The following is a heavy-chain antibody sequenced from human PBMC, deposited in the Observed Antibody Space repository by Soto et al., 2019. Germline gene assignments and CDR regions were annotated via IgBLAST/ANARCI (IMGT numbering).Heavy chain of an antibody. CDR2: IYYSGST. D-gene: IGHD5-12*01. Sequence: SETLSLTCTVSGGSISSGDYYWSWIRQPPGKGLEWIGYIYYSGSTYYNPSLKSRVTISVDTSKNQFSLKLSSVTAADTAVYYGARENAQVANFDYWGQGTLVTVAP. CDR1: GGSISSGDYY. V-gene: IGHV4-30-4*01. J-gene: IGHJ4*02. CDR3: ARENAQVANFDY.